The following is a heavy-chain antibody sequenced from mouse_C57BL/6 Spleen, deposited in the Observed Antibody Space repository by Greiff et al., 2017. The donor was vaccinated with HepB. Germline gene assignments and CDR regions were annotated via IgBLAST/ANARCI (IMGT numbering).Heavy chain of an antibody. CDR1: GYTFTSYW. Sequence: QVQLQQSGAELAKPGASVKLSCKASGYTFTSYWMHWVKQRPGQGLEWIGYINPSSGYTKYNQKFKDKATLTADKSYSTAYMQLSSLTYEDSAVYYCARSFTTLVANWYFDVWGTGTTVTVSS. J-gene: IGHJ1*03. D-gene: IGHD1-1*01. CDR2: INPSSGYT. CDR3: ARSFTTLVANWYFDV. V-gene: IGHV1-7*01.